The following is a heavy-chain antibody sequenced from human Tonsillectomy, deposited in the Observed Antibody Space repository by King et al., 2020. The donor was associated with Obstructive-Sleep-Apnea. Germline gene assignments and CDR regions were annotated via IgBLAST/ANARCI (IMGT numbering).Heavy chain of an antibody. J-gene: IGHJ4*02. CDR3: ARESRAGCFDY. Sequence: EVQLVESGGGLVQPGGSLRLSCAASGFTFSSYWMHWVRQAPGKGLVWVSHIVTDGSTTNYADSVKGRFTISRDNAKNTLYLQMNSLRAEDTAVYYCARESRAGCFDYWGQGTLVTVSS. V-gene: IGHV3-74*01. CDR1: GFTFSSYW. D-gene: IGHD6-6*01. CDR2: IVTDGSTT.